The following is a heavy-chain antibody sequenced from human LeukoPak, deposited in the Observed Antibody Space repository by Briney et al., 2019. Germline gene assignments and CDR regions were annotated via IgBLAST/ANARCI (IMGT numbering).Heavy chain of an antibody. Sequence: SETLSLTCAVYVGSFSVYYWSGMRHPPEKGLECSGEINHSGSTNYNPSLKSRVTISVDTSKNQFSLKLSSVTAADTAVYYCARGHSSTSPPYYYMDVWGKGTTVTVSS. D-gene: IGHD2-2*01. CDR3: ARGHSSTSPPYYYMDV. CDR1: VGSFSVYY. V-gene: IGHV4-34*01. CDR2: INHSGST. J-gene: IGHJ6*03.